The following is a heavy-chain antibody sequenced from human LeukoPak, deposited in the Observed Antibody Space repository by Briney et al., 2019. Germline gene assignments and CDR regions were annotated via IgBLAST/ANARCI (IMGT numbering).Heavy chain of an antibody. D-gene: IGHD6-13*01. J-gene: IGHJ4*02. CDR1: GFTFSSYA. V-gene: IGHV3-23*01. CDR3: AKGYSSSWTPRPCDY. CDR2: ISGSGGST. Sequence: GGSLRLSCAASGFTFSSYAMSWVRQAPGKGLEWVSAISGSGGSTYYADSVKGRFTISRDNSKNTLYLQMNNLRAEDTAVYYCAKGYSSSWTPRPCDYWGQGTLVTASS.